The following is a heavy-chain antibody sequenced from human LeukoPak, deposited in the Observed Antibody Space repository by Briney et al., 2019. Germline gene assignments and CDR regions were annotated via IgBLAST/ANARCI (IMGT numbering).Heavy chain of an antibody. CDR2: INPNSGGT. CDR3: ATLSGIVGATDFDY. Sequence: ASVKVSCKASGYTFTVYYMHWVRQAPGQGLEWMGWINPNSGGTNYAQKFQGRVTMTRDTSISTAYMELSRLRSDDTAVYYCATLSGIVGATDFDYWGQGTLVTVSS. J-gene: IGHJ4*02. D-gene: IGHD1-26*01. V-gene: IGHV1-2*02. CDR1: GYTFTVYY.